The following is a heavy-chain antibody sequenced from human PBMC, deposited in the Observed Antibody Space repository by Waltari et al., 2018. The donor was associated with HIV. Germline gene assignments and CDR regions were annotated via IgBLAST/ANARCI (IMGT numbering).Heavy chain of an antibody. CDR3: ARTYNWDSGGSFGI. D-gene: IGHD1-7*01. CDR1: GYNFIVYG. V-gene: IGHV1-18*01. J-gene: IGHJ3*02. Sequence: QGQLLQSGAEVKKPGASVTVSCKASGYNFIVYGVSWVRQAPGQGLEWMGWISAYNGNTHYAQKLQGRVTMTTDTSTNTAYLELRGLRYDDTAIYYCARTYNWDSGGSFGIWGQGTMVTVSS. CDR2: ISAYNGNT.